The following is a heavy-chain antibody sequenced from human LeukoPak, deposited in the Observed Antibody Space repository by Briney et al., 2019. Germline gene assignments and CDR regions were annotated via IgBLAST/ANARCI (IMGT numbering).Heavy chain of an antibody. CDR3: ASTPHYYGSGSFVD. CDR2: IYYSGNT. Sequence: KSSETLSLTCTVSGGSVSSGSYYWSWIRQPPGKGLEWIGYIYYSGNTNYNPSLKSRVTISVDTSKNQFSLKLSSVTAADTAVYYCASTPHYYGSGSFVDWGQGTLVTVSS. J-gene: IGHJ4*02. D-gene: IGHD3-10*01. CDR1: GGSVSSGSYY. V-gene: IGHV4-61*01.